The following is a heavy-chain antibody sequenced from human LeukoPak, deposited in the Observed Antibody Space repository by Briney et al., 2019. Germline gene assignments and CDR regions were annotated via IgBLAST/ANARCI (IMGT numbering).Heavy chain of an antibody. V-gene: IGHV3-23*01. J-gene: IGHJ5*02. Sequence: GGSLRLSCAASGFTFSTNAMSWVRQAPGKGLEWVSAVSGSGGDTYYAGSVKGRFTVSRDNAKNTLYLQMNSLRAEDTAVYYCAKEDPVQWFDPWGQGTLVTVSS. D-gene: IGHD1-1*01. CDR2: VSGSGGDT. CDR1: GFTFSTNA. CDR3: AKEDPVQWFDP.